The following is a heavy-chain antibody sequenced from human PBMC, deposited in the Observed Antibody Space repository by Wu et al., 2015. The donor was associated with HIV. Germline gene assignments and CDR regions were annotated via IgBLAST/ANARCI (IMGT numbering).Heavy chain of an antibody. Sequence: QVQLVQSGAEVKKPGSSVKISCKASGNTFNAINWVRQAPGQGLEWMGGIIPLFGTTDYAQIFQGRVTITTDESTSTACMRLSSLRSEDTAVYYCASPRSPGFSSAWPTYFDYWGQGTLVTVSS. CDR1: GNTFNA. CDR2: IIPLFGTT. D-gene: IGHD6-19*01. CDR3: ASPRSPGFSSAWPTYFDY. V-gene: IGHV1-69*05. J-gene: IGHJ4*02.